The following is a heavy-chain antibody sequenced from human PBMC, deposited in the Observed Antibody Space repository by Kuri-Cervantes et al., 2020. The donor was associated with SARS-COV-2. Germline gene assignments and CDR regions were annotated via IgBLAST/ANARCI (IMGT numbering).Heavy chain of an antibody. CDR2: INPDGSYT. CDR3: VRDGDHWNFDY. J-gene: IGHJ4*02. V-gene: IGHV3-74*01. CDR1: GFTFSGHW. D-gene: IGHD1-1*01. Sequence: LSLTCAASGFTFSGHWIHWVRQAPGKGLVWVSRINPDGSYTNNADSVKGRFTRSRDNAKSMLFLQMNSLRAEDTAVYYCVRDGDHWNFDYWGQGTLVTVSS.